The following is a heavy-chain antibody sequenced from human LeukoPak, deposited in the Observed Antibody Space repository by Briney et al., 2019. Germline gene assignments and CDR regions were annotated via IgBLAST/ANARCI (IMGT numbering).Heavy chain of an antibody. CDR3: ARGEMATTHPYFDY. D-gene: IGHD5-24*01. Sequence: GESLKISCKGSGYIFTNYWIGWVRQMPGIGLEWMGIIYPGDSDFKYSPSFRGQVTISADKSISTAYLQWSSLKASDTAMYYCARGEMATTHPYFDYWGQGTLVTVSS. J-gene: IGHJ4*02. CDR1: GYIFTNYW. V-gene: IGHV5-51*01. CDR2: IYPGDSDF.